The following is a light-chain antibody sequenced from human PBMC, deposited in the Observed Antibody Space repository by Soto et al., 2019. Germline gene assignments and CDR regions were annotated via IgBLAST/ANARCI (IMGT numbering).Light chain of an antibody. CDR3: HQSDETPHT. CDR1: QTISTY. V-gene: IGKV1-39*01. J-gene: IGKJ4*01. Sequence: DIQMTQSPSSLSASVGDRVTISCRASQTISTYLTWYQKKPGNAPKLLIFGASSLHSGVPSRFGGSGSGTDFTLTISDLQPEDFATYYCHQSDETPHTFGGGTNVEI. CDR2: GAS.